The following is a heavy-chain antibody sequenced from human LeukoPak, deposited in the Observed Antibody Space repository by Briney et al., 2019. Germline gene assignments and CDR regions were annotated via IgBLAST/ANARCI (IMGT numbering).Heavy chain of an antibody. CDR2: ISGSGGST. J-gene: IGHJ4*02. D-gene: IGHD3-10*01. CDR1: GFTFSSYA. CDR3: VREGYYGPGSSPTFYFDS. V-gene: IGHV3-23*01. Sequence: PGGSLRLSCAASGFTFSSYAMSWVRQAPGKGLEWVSAISGSGGSTYYADSAKGRFTISRDNSRSAVHLEMNSLRPDDTAVYYCVREGYYGPGSSPTFYFDSWGRGTLVTVSS.